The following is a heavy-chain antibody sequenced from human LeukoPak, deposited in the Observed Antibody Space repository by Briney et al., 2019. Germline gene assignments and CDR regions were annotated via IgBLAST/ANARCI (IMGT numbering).Heavy chain of an antibody. CDR1: GGSFSGYY. J-gene: IGHJ5*02. Sequence: SETLSLTCAVYGGSFSGYYWSWIRQPPGKGLEWIGEINHSGSTNYNPSLKSRVTISVDASKNLFALKLSSVTAADTAVYYCARDRYCSGGSCYLGWFDPWGQGTLVTVSS. CDR3: ARDRYCSGGSCYLGWFDP. CDR2: INHSGST. V-gene: IGHV4-34*01. D-gene: IGHD2-15*01.